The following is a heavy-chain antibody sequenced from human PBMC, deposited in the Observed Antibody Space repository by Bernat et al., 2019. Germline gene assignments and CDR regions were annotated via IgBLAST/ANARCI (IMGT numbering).Heavy chain of an antibody. Sequence: VQLVESGGGLVQPGRSLRLSCAASGFTFSSYAMHWVRQAPGKGLEWVAVISYDGSNKYYADSVKGRFTISRDNSKNTLYLQMNSLRAEDTAVYYCARDIAGYSSSWKNYYYGMDVWGQGTTVTVSS. V-gene: IGHV3-30-3*01. J-gene: IGHJ6*02. CDR3: ARDIAGYSSSWKNYYYGMDV. CDR1: GFTFSSYA. CDR2: ISYDGSNK. D-gene: IGHD6-13*01.